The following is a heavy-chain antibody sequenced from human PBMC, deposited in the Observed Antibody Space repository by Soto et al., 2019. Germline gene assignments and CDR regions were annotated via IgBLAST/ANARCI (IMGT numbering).Heavy chain of an antibody. D-gene: IGHD3-22*01. CDR2: IYYSGST. CDR1: GVSISSGGYY. V-gene: IGHV4-31*03. J-gene: IGHJ5*02. CDR3: ARGEPTYYYDSSGYPTGADWFDP. Sequence: TLSLTGPVSGVSISSGGYYWSWIRQHPGKGLEWSGYIYYSGSTYYNPSLKSRVTISVDTSKNQFSLKLSSVTAAETAVYYCARGEPTYYYDSSGYPTGADWFDPWGQGTLVTVSS.